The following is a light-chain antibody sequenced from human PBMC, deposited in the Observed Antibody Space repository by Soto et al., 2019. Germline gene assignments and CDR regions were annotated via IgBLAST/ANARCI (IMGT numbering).Light chain of an antibody. CDR2: AAS. CDR3: QQSVSAPLT. Sequence: DIQMTQSPSSLSASVGDRITITCRASQNINNYLNWYQQKPGKVPQFLIYAASSLRSGVPSRFSGSGSGTDFTLTITNLQPEDSATYYCQQSVSAPLTCGPGTKVNI. J-gene: IGKJ3*01. V-gene: IGKV1-39*01. CDR1: QNINNY.